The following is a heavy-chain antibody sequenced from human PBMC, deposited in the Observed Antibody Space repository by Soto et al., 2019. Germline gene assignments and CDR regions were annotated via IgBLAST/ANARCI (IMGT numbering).Heavy chain of an antibody. CDR1: GGSFTYT. CDR2: IIPIFGTT. CDR3: ARLHSHGTYGMDV. Sequence: SVKVSCKASGGSFTYTLSWVRQAPGQGLEWMGGIIPIFGTTNYAQKFQGRITMTADESTKTAYMELSTLRSEDTAVYYRARLHSHGTYGMDVWGQGTTVTVSS. V-gene: IGHV1-69*13. D-gene: IGHD5-18*01. J-gene: IGHJ6*02.